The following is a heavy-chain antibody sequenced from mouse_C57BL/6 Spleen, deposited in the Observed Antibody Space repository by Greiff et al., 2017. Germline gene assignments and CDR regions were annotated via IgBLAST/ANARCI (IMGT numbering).Heavy chain of an antibody. V-gene: IGHV5-9-1*02. CDR1: GFTFSSYA. J-gene: IGHJ4*01. CDR3: TRFITTVEDYAMDY. D-gene: IGHD1-1*01. CDR2: ISSGGDYI. Sequence: EVQRVESGEGLVKPGGSLKLSCAASGFTFSSYAMSWVRQTPEKRLEWVAYISSGGDYIYYADTVKGRFTISRDNARNTLYLQMSSLKSEDTAMYYCTRFITTVEDYAMDYWGQGTSVTVSS.